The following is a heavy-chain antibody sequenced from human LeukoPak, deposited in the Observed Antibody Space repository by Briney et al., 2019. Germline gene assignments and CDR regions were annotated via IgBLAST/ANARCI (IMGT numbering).Heavy chain of an antibody. J-gene: IGHJ5*02. D-gene: IGHD6-13*01. CDR2: INHSGST. CDR3: AGWVNWFDP. V-gene: IGHV4-34*01. CDR1: GGSFSGYY. Sequence: SETLSLTCAVYGGSFSGYYWSWIRQPPGKGLEWIGEINHSGSTNYNPSLKSRVTISVDTSKNQFSLKLSSVTAADTAVYYCAGWVNWFDPWGQGTLVTVSS.